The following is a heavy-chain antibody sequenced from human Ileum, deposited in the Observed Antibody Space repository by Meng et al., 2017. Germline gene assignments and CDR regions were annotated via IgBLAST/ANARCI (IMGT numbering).Heavy chain of an antibody. CDR3: ARVYYDSSGLNWFDS. CDR1: GGAVSDGDYY. CDR2: MYSSGNA. V-gene: IGHV4-31*03. Sequence: LQASGPGLVHPPQTLSLPCTVSGGAVSDGDYYWSWVSQHPGKGLECIGHMYSSGNAYYNPSLKSRVSMSVDTSKNQFSVRLSSVTAADTAIYYCARVYYDSSGLNWFDSWGQGTLVTVSS. D-gene: IGHD3-22*01. J-gene: IGHJ5*01.